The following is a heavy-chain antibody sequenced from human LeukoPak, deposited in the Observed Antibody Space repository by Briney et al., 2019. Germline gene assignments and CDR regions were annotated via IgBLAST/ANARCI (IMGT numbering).Heavy chain of an antibody. V-gene: IGHV4-39*01. D-gene: IGHD3-22*01. CDR2: IYYSGST. CDR1: GGSIGSSSYY. J-gene: IGHJ3*02. CDR3: ARHFTYYSDKSDYSRDVFDI. Sequence: PSETLSLTCTVSGGSIGSSSYYWGWIRQPPGKGLEWIGRIYYSGSTYYNPSLKSRLTIYVDTSKNQFSLKLSSATAADTAVYYCARHFTYYSDKSDYSRDVFDIWGQGTMVTVSS.